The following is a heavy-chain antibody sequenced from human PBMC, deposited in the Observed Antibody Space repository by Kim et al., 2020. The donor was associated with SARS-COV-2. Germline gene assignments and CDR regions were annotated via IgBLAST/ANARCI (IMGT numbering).Heavy chain of an antibody. CDR2: ISSSSSYI. J-gene: IGHJ6*02. Sequence: GGSLRLSCAASGFTFSSYSMNWVRQAPGKGLEWVSSISSSSSYIYYADSVKGRFTISRDNAKNSLYLQMNSLRAEDTAVYYCARSLTGGDILTGRYYYYGMDVWGQGTTVTVSS. V-gene: IGHV3-21*01. D-gene: IGHD3-9*01. CDR1: GFTFSSYS. CDR3: ARSLTGGDILTGRYYYYGMDV.